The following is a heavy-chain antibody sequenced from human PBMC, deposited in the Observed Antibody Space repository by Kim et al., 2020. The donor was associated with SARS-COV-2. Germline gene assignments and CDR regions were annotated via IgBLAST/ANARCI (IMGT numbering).Heavy chain of an antibody. V-gene: IGHV1-18*04. J-gene: IGHJ4*02. Sequence: ASVKVSCKASGYTFTSYGISWVRQAPGQGLEWMGWISAYNDNTNYAQKLQGRVTMTTNTSTSTAYMELRSLRSDDTAVYYCARAPQLLWFGELFSDYWGQGTLVTVSS. CDR2: ISAYNDNT. CDR1: GYTFTSYG. D-gene: IGHD3-10*01. CDR3: ARAPQLLWFGELFSDY.